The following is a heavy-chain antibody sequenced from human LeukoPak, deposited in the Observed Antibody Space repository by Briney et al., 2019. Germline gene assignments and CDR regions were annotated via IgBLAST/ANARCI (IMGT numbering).Heavy chain of an antibody. CDR2: ISGSGGST. D-gene: IGHD3-9*01. J-gene: IGHJ6*02. V-gene: IGHV3-23*01. CDR1: GFTFSSYA. Sequence: GGSLRLSCAASGFTFSSYAMSWVRQAPGKGLEWVSAISGSGGSTYYADSVKGRFTISRDNSKNTLYLQMNSLRAEDTAVYYCAKENNELLRYFDWLLLHSHYGMDVWGQGTTVTVSS. CDR3: AKENNELLRYFDWLLLHSHYGMDV.